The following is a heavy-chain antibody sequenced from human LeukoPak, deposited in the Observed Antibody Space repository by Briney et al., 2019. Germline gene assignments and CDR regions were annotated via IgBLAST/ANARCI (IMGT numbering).Heavy chain of an antibody. J-gene: IGHJ1*01. D-gene: IGHD6-13*01. Sequence: GGSLRLSCAASGFTFSYYAMHWVRQAPGKGLEWVAVTSYDGSNKNYVDSVKGRFTISRDNAKNSLYLQMNSLRAEDTALYYCAKGYSSSWYVEHWGQGTLVTVSS. CDR2: TSYDGSNK. CDR1: GFTFSYYA. CDR3: AKGYSSSWYVEH. V-gene: IGHV3-30-3*01.